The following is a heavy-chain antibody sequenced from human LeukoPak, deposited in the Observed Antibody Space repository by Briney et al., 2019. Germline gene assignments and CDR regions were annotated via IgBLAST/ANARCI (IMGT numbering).Heavy chain of an antibody. CDR3: AKAISDPLPGRYYFDY. CDR1: GLTFSSNY. Sequence: QAGGSLRLSCAASGLTFSSNYMTWVRKAPGKGLEWVSAISGSGGSTYYADSVKGRFTISRDNSKNTLYLQMNSLRAEDTAVYYCAKAISDPLPGRYYFDYWGQGTLVTVSS. CDR2: ISGSGGST. V-gene: IGHV3-23*01. J-gene: IGHJ4*02. D-gene: IGHD2-2*01.